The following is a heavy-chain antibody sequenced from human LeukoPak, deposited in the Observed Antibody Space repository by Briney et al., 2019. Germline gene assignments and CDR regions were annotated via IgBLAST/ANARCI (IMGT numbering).Heavy chain of an antibody. V-gene: IGHV3-30*18. CDR3: AKDRSMVRGVPSYFDY. CDR1: GFTVSSNY. D-gene: IGHD3-10*01. Sequence: PGGSLRLSCAASGFTVSSNYMGWVRQAPGKGLEWVAVISYGGSNKYHADSVKGRFTISRDNSKNTLYLQMNSLRAEDTAVYYCAKDRSMVRGVPSYFDYWGQGTLVTVSS. CDR2: ISYGGSNK. J-gene: IGHJ4*02.